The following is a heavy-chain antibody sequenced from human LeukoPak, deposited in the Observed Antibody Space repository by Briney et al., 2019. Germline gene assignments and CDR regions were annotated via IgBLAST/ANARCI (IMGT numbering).Heavy chain of an antibody. CDR2: FDPEDGET. CDR3: ASRYGSGTKRNNDAFDI. D-gene: IGHD3-10*01. Sequence: ASVKVSCKVSGYTLTELSMHWVRQAPGKGLEWMGGFDPEDGETIYAQKFQGRVTMTRDTSTSTVYMELSSLRSEDTAVYYCASRYGSGTKRNNDAFDIWGQGTMVTVSS. CDR1: GYTLTELS. V-gene: IGHV1-24*01. J-gene: IGHJ3*02.